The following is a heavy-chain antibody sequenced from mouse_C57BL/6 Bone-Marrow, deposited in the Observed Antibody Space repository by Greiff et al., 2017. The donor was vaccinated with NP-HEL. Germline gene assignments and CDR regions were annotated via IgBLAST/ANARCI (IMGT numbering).Heavy chain of an antibody. D-gene: IGHD1-1*01. CDR1: GFSLTSYG. CDR2: IWGGGST. CDR3: WENGSSPYYYAMDY. J-gene: IGHJ4*01. Sequence: VQLQESGPGLVAPSQSLSITCTVSGFSLTSYGVDWVRQPPGKGLEWLGVIWGGGSTNYNSALMSRLSISKDNSKSQVFLKMNSLQPDDTAMYYWWENGSSPYYYAMDYWGQGTSVTVSS. V-gene: IGHV2-9*01.